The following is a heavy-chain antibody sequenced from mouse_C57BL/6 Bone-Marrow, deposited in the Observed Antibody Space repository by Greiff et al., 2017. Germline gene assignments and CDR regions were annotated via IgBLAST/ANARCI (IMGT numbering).Heavy chain of an antibody. J-gene: IGHJ3*01. CDR3: ARGDWDWFAY. D-gene: IGHD4-1*01. Sequence: QVQLKQPGAELVMPGASVKLSCKASGYTFTSYWMHWVKQRPGQGLEWMGEIDPSDSYPNYNQKFKGKSTLTVDKSSSTAYMKLSSLTSEDSAVYYCARGDWDWFAYWGQGTRVTVSA. CDR2: IDPSDSYP. CDR1: GYTFTSYW. V-gene: IGHV1-69*01.